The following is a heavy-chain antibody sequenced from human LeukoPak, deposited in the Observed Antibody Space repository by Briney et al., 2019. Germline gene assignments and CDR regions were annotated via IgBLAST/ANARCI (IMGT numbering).Heavy chain of an antibody. CDR1: GYSFTSYG. CDR3: ARDIGVSQFDY. CDR2: ISGYNGRA. Sequence: ASVKVSCKTSGYSFTSYGISWVRQAPGQGLEWLGWISGYNGRADYSQKLQGRVTMTTDTSTSTAYMELRSLTSDDMAMYYCARDIGVSQFDYWGQGTLVTVSS. D-gene: IGHD3-10*01. V-gene: IGHV1-18*03. J-gene: IGHJ4*02.